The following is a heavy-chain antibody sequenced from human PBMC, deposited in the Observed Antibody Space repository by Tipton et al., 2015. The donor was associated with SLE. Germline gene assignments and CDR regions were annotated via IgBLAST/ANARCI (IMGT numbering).Heavy chain of an antibody. D-gene: IGHD2-15*01. CDR1: GESFTTYY. Sequence: TLSLTCAVYGESFTTYYWSWIRQPPGKGLEWIGEISHRGRTNYNPSLKSRVTISVDTSKNQFSLKLSSVTAADTAVYYCARGPDIVVVVAAGWFDPWGQGTLVTVSS. CDR3: ARGPDIVVVVAAGWFDP. V-gene: IGHV4-34*01. J-gene: IGHJ5*02. CDR2: ISHRGRT.